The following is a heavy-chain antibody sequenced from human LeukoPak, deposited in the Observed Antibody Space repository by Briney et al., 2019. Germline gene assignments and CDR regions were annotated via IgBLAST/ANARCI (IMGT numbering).Heavy chain of an antibody. J-gene: IGHJ4*02. CDR3: AILVGAIPFDY. D-gene: IGHD1-26*01. Sequence: GGSLRLSCAASGFTVSSNYMCWVRQAPGKGLEWVSVIYSGGSTYYADSVKGRFTISRDNSKNTLYLQMNSLRAEDTAVYYCAILVGAIPFDYWGQGTLVTVSS. CDR1: GFTVSSNY. CDR2: IYSGGST. V-gene: IGHV3-53*01.